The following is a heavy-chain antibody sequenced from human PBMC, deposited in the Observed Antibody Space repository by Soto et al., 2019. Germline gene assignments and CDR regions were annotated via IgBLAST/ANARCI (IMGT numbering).Heavy chain of an antibody. J-gene: IGHJ4*02. Sequence: QVQLVESGGGVVQPGRSLRLSCAASGFTFSSYGMHWVRQAPGKGLEWVAVISYDGSNKYYADSVKGRFTISRDNSKNTLYLQMNSLRAEDTAVYYCAKGYCSSTSCSFDYWGQGTLVTVSS. V-gene: IGHV3-30*18. CDR2: ISYDGSNK. D-gene: IGHD2-2*01. CDR3: AKGYCSSTSCSFDY. CDR1: GFTFSSYG.